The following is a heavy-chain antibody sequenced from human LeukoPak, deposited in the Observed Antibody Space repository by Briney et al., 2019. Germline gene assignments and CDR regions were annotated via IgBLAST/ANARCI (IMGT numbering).Heavy chain of an antibody. D-gene: IGHD3-22*01. Sequence: ASVKVSCKASGGTFSSYGISWVRQAPGQGLEWMGIINPSGGSTSYAQKFQGRVTMTRDTSTSTVYMELSSLRSEDTAVYYCARVGGVRGYHFDYWGQGTLVTVSS. V-gene: IGHV1-46*01. CDR3: ARVGGVRGYHFDY. CDR2: INPSGGST. J-gene: IGHJ4*02. CDR1: GGTFSSYG.